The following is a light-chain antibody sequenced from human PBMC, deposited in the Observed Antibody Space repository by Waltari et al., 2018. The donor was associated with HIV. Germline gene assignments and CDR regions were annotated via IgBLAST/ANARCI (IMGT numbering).Light chain of an antibody. CDR3: QSYDSSLSGSRV. J-gene: IGLJ3*02. Sequence: SCTGSSSNLGAGYDVHWYQQLPGTAPKLLIYKNNNLPSGVPDRFSGSKSGTPASLAITGLQAEDEADYHCQSYDSSLSGSRVFGGGTKLTVL. CDR2: KNN. V-gene: IGLV1-40*01. CDR1: SSNLGAGYD.